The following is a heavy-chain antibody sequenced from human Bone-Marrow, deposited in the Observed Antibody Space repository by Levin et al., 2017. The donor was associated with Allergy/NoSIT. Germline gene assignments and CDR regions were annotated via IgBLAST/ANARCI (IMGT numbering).Heavy chain of an antibody. V-gene: IGHV5-10-1*01. CDR2: IDPSDSYT. J-gene: IGHJ3*02. Sequence: GGSLRLSCKGSGYSFTSYWISWVRQMPGKGLEWMGRIDPSDSYTNYSPSFQGHVTISADKSISTAYLQWSSLKASDTAMYYCASQLADAFDIWGQGTMVTVSS. CDR3: ASQLADAFDI. D-gene: IGHD2-2*01. CDR1: GYSFTSYW.